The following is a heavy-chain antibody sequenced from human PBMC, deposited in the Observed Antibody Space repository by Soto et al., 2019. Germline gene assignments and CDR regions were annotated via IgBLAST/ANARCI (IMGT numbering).Heavy chain of an antibody. Sequence: SETLSLTCTVSGGSISSSSYYWGWIRQPPGTGLEWIGSIYYSGSSYYNPSLKSRVTISVDTSKNQFSLKLSSGTAADTAVYYCVQGRGYSVYYYYYGMDVWGQGTTVTVSS. CDR2: IYYSGSS. CDR1: GGSISSSSYY. CDR3: VQGRGYSVYYYYYGMDV. J-gene: IGHJ6*02. V-gene: IGHV4-39*01. D-gene: IGHD5-12*01.